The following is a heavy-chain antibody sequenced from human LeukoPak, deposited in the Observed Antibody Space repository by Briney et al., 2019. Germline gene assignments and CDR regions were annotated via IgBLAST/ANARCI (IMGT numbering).Heavy chain of an antibody. Sequence: SETLSLTCTVSGGSISSGSYYWSWIRQPPGKGLEWIGYIYYSGSTNYNPSLKSRVTISVDTSKNQFSLKLSSVTAADTAVYYCAREKSGSYSVNWFDPWGQGTLVTVSS. CDR2: IYYSGST. CDR3: AREKSGSYSVNWFDP. J-gene: IGHJ5*02. CDR1: GGSISSGSYY. D-gene: IGHD1-26*01. V-gene: IGHV4-61*01.